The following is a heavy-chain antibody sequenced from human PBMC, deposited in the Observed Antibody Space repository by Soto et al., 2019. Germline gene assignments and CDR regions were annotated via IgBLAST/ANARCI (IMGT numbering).Heavy chain of an antibody. J-gene: IGHJ5*02. CDR3: ARVQQHLVRLGIGNWFDP. CDR2: IYYSGST. CDR1: GGSISSYY. D-gene: IGHD6-13*01. Sequence: SETLSLTCTVSGGSISSYYWSWIRQPPGKGLEWIGYIYYSGSTNYNPSLKSRVTISVDTSKNQFSLKLSSVTAADTAVYYCARVQQHLVRLGIGNWFDPWGQGTLVTVS. V-gene: IGHV4-59*01.